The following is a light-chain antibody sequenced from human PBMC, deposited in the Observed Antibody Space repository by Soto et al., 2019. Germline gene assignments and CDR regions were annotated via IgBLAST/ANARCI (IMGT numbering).Light chain of an antibody. CDR1: QSISSW. CDR3: QQYDSFSAT. CDR2: ESS. J-gene: IGKJ5*01. V-gene: IGKV1-5*01. Sequence: EIQMTQSASSLSVSVGNRVTLTCRASQSISSWLAWYQQKPGRAPKLLIYESSSLESGVPSRFSGSGSGTEFRLTISTMQPDDFATYYCQQYDSFSATFGQGTRLEI.